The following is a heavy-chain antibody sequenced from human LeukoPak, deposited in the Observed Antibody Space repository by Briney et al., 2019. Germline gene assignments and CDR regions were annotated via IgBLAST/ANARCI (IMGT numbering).Heavy chain of an antibody. CDR2: ISSSGSTI. J-gene: IGHJ4*02. Sequence: GGSLRLSCAASGFTFSSYEMNWVRQAPGKGLEWVSYISSSGSTIYYADSVKGRFTISRDNAKNSLYLQMNSLRAEDTAVYYCARVITMIVVVPNRALDYWGQGTLVTVSS. CDR3: ARVITMIVVVPNRALDY. CDR1: GFTFSSYE. V-gene: IGHV3-48*03. D-gene: IGHD3-22*01.